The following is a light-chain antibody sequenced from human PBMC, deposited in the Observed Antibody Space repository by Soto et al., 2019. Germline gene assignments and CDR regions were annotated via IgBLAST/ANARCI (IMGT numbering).Light chain of an antibody. CDR2: EAS. CDR1: ENVNSR. V-gene: IGKV1-5*01. J-gene: IGKJ5*01. CDR3: QQYKSYPIT. Sequence: DIPMTQSPSTLSASVGDRVAITCRASENVNSRLAWYQQKPGKAPKLLIYEASDLESGVPSRFSGSGSGTEFSLTISSLQPDDFASYYCQQYKSYPITFGQGTRLEIE.